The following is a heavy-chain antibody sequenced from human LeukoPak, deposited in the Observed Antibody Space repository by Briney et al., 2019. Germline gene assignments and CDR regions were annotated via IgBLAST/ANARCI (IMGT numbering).Heavy chain of an antibody. J-gene: IGHJ4*02. CDR1: GHTLTELV. D-gene: IGHD1-26*01. Sequence: ASVKVSCKASGHTLTELVIHWVRQAPGKGLEWMGGFDPEDGQTIYAQKFQGRVTVTEDTSTDTAYMELSSLGSEDTAVYYCATEGGRSYYLYWGQGTLVTVSS. V-gene: IGHV1-24*01. CDR3: ATEGGRSYYLY. CDR2: FDPEDGQT.